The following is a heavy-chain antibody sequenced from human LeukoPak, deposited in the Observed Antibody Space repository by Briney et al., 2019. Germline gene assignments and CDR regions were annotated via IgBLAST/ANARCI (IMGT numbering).Heavy chain of an antibody. Sequence: SETLSLTCTVSGGSISSYYWSWIRQPPGKGLEWIGYIYYSGGTNYNPSLKSRVTISVDTSKNQFSLKLSSVTAADTAVYYCARHASGRWLQLYLWGQGTLVTVSS. V-gene: IGHV4-59*08. CDR3: ARHASGRWLQLYL. CDR1: GGSISSYY. J-gene: IGHJ4*02. CDR2: IYYSGGT. D-gene: IGHD5-24*01.